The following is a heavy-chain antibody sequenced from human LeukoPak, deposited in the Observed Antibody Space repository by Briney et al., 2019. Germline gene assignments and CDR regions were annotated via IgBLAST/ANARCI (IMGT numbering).Heavy chain of an antibody. J-gene: IGHJ4*02. CDR2: ITGTGENT. V-gene: IGHV3-23*01. D-gene: IGHD3-10*01. CDR3: AKIGGYFDY. Sequence: RGSLRLSCAASGFTFRSNSMSWVRQAPGKGLEWVSAITGTGENTYYADFVKGRFTISRDNSNNTLYLQVNSLRAEDTAVYYCAKIGGYFDYWGQGTLVTVSS. CDR1: GFTFRSNS.